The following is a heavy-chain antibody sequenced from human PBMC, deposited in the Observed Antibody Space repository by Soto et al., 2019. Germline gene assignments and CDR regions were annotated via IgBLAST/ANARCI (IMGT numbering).Heavy chain of an antibody. CDR1: GASISSGDYY. CDR2: IYYSGEA. CDR3: ARDVVGIVGITLAEAHHS. D-gene: IGHD2-21*01. V-gene: IGHV4-30-4*01. Sequence: PSETLSLTCTVSGASISSGDYYWSWIRQSPGKGLEWIGYIYYSGEAYYNPSLESRVTISVDTSKNQFSLKVTSVTAADTAVYFCARDVVGIVGITLAEAHHSWGQGTPVTVSS. J-gene: IGHJ4*02.